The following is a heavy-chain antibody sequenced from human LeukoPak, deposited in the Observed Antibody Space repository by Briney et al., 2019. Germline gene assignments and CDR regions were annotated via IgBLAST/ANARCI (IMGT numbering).Heavy chain of an antibody. Sequence: SETLSLTCAVYGGSFSGYYWSWIRQPPGKGLEWIGEINHSGSTDYNPSLKSRVTISVDTSKNQFSLKLNSVTAADTAVYYCARLDYADRSDAFDIWGQGTVVTVSS. CDR2: INHSGST. J-gene: IGHJ3*02. CDR1: GGSFSGYY. D-gene: IGHD4-17*01. V-gene: IGHV4-34*01. CDR3: ARLDYADRSDAFDI.